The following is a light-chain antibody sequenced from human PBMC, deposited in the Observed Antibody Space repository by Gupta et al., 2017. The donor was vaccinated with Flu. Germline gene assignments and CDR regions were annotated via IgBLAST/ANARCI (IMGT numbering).Light chain of an antibody. V-gene: IGKV1-6*01. Sequence: AIQMTQCPSSLSASVGDRVTITCRASQSIGNELGWYQQKPGKAPKVLIYAASNLQSGVPSRFSGSGSGTDFTLTISSLQPEDFATYYWLQDYNFPRTFGQGTKVEFK. J-gene: IGKJ1*01. CDR1: QSIGNE. CDR2: AAS. CDR3: LQDYNFPRT.